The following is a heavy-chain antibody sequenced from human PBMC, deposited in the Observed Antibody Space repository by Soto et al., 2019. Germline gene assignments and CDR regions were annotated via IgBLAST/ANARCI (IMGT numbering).Heavy chain of an antibody. CDR1: GFTFSDYY. Sequence: GGSLRLSCAASGFTFSDYYMSWIRQAPGKGLDWVSYISSSGSTIYYADSVKGRFTISRDNAKNSLYLQMNSLRAEDTAVYSCASDSVVFDYWRQGTRVTVPS. V-gene: IGHV3-11*01. D-gene: IGHD2-15*01. CDR3: ASDSVVFDY. J-gene: IGHJ4*02. CDR2: ISSSGSTI.